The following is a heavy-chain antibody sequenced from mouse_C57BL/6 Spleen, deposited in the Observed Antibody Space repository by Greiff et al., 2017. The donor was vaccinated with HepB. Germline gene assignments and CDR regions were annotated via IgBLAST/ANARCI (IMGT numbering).Heavy chain of an antibody. CDR2: IDPANGNT. J-gene: IGHJ4*01. V-gene: IGHV14-3*01. Sequence: VHVKQSVAELVRPGASVKLSCTASGFNIKNTYMHWVKQRPEQGLEWIGRIDPANGNTKYAPKFQGKATITADTSSNTAYLQLSSLTSEDTAIYYCAAYYDYDDYAMDYWGQGTSVTVSS. CDR3: AAYYDYDDYAMDY. D-gene: IGHD2-4*01. CDR1: GFNIKNTY.